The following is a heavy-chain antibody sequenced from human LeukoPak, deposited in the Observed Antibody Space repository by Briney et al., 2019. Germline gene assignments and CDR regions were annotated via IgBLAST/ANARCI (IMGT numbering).Heavy chain of an antibody. CDR2: ISQNGYT. CDR1: GASIGSYY. Sequence: SETLSLTCTVSGASIGSYYWSWIRQPPGKGLEWIGYISQNGYTKYTPSLKSRVTISRDTSENQFSLILSSVTAADTAIYYCTRHDVVAVIGHGMAIWGQGTTVTVSS. CDR3: TRHDVVAVIGHGMAI. J-gene: IGHJ6*02. V-gene: IGHV4-59*08. D-gene: IGHD2-21*01.